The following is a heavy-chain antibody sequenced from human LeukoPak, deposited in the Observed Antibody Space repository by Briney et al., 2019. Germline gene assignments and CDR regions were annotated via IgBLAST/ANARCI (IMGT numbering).Heavy chain of an antibody. Sequence: PGGSLRLSCTTSGFNFRAYWMGWVRQAPGKGLEWVSSISSSSSYIYYADSVKGRFTISRDNAKNSLYLQMNSLRAEDTAVYYCARVSYSSSSGYWGQGTLVTVSS. D-gene: IGHD6-6*01. J-gene: IGHJ4*02. CDR1: GFNFRAYW. V-gene: IGHV3-21*01. CDR3: ARVSYSSSSGY. CDR2: ISSSSSYI.